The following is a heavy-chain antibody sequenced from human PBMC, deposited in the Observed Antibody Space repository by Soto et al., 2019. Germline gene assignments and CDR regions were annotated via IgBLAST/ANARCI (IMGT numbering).Heavy chain of an antibody. J-gene: IGHJ4*02. CDR2: IYPGDHET. CDR3: ARSPRSSPYFDY. V-gene: IGHV5-51*01. D-gene: IGHD6-13*01. Sequence: PGEALKSSYECCVCTVSNFWIGWVRQLPGQGLEWMGIIYPGDHETRYSPSFHGKVTISADKSINTAYLQWNSLEASDTAFYFCARSPRSSPYFDYWGQGALVTVSS. CDR1: VCTVSNFW.